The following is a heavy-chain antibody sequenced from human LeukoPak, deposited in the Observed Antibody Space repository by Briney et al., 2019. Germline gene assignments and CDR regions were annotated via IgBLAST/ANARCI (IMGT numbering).Heavy chain of an antibody. CDR2: IIPIFGTA. CDR1: GGTFTSYA. J-gene: IGHJ4*02. CDR3: ASYYGSGIFGY. V-gene: IGHV1-69*05. D-gene: IGHD3-10*01. Sequence: SVKVSCKASGGTFTSYAISWVRQAPGQGLEWMGRIIPIFGTANYAQKFQGRVTITTDESTSTAYMELSSLRSEDTAVYYCASYYGSGIFGYWGQGTLVTVSS.